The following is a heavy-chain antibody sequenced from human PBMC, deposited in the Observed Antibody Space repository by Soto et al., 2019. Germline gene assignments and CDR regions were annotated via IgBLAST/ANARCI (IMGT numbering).Heavy chain of an antibody. CDR2: INAGNGNT. D-gene: IGHD6-13*01. CDR1: GYTFTSYA. V-gene: IGHV1-3*01. CDR3: ARSSRSIAAAGTLGPWFDP. Sequence: RASVKVSCKASGYTFTSYAMHWVRQAPGQRLEWMGWINAGNGNTKYSQKFQGRVTITRDTSASTAYMELSSLRSEDTAVYYCARSSRSIAAAGTLGPWFDPWGQGTLVTVSS. J-gene: IGHJ5*02.